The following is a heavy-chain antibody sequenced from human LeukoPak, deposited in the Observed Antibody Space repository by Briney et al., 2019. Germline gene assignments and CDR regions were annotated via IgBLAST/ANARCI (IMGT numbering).Heavy chain of an antibody. Sequence: EASVKVSCKASGYTFTNYGITWVRQAPGQGLEWMGWISAYNGNTDYAQKFQGRITMTTDTSTSTVYMELRSLRSDDTAVYYCARRGPYYYGMDVWGQGTTVTVSS. CDR1: GYTFTNYG. V-gene: IGHV1-18*01. D-gene: IGHD3-10*01. CDR3: ARRGPYYYGMDV. J-gene: IGHJ6*02. CDR2: ISAYNGNT.